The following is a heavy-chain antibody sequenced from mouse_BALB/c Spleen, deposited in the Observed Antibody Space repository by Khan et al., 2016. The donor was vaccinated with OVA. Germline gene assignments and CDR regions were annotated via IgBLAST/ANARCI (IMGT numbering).Heavy chain of an antibody. CDR1: GFSLTSYG. V-gene: IGHV2-9*02. D-gene: IGHD1-1*01. Sequence: VQLQESGPGLVAPSQSLSITCTVSGFSLTSYGVHWVRQPPGKGLEWLGVIWTGGSTTYNSALRSRLTINTDNSKSPVFLTPINLQTDETAMSCCARDLGSSHWDFEVWGTGTTVTVSS. J-gene: IGHJ1*03. CDR3: ARDLGSSHWDFEV. CDR2: IWTGGST.